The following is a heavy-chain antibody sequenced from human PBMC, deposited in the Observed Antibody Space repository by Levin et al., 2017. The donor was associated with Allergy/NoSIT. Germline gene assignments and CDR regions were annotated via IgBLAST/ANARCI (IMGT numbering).Heavy chain of an antibody. V-gene: IGHV3-21*01. CDR3: GWGELRGTWPDY. D-gene: IGHD1-26*01. CDR2: ISSSSSYI. Sequence: MPGGSLRLSCAASGFTFSSYSMNWVRQAPGKGLEWVSSISSSSSYIYYADSVKGRFTISRDNAKNSLYLQMNSLRAEDTAVYYCGWGELRGTWPDYWGQGTLVTVSS. J-gene: IGHJ4*02. CDR1: GFTFSSYS.